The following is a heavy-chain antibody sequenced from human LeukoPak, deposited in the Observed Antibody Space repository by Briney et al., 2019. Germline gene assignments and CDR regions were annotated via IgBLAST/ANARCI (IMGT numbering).Heavy chain of an antibody. Sequence: GGSLRLSCAASGFTFDDYAMHWVRQAPGKGLEWVSGISWNSGSIGYADSVKGRFTISRDNAKNSLYLQMNSLRAEDTALYHCAKGSVHNYDFWSGYYWTFDYWGQGTLVTVSS. CDR3: AKGSVHNYDFWSGYYWTFDY. CDR1: GFTFDDYA. CDR2: ISWNSGSI. V-gene: IGHV3-9*01. D-gene: IGHD3-3*01. J-gene: IGHJ4*02.